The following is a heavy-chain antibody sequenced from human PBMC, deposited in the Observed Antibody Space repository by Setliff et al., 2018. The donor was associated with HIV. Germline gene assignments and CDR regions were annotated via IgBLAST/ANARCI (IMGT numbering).Heavy chain of an antibody. CDR2: SYYDNNV. J-gene: IGHJ4*02. D-gene: IGHD3-16*01. CDR1: GDSIRSTTYY. Sequence: SETLSLTCAVSGDSIRSTTYYWGWIRQPPGKGLEWIGSSYYDNNVDHNPSLKGRISISLDTSRNQFSLRLTSATAADTAVYFCARVKSGTLGGYVDYWGQGTLVTVSS. CDR3: ARVKSGTLGGYVDY. V-gene: IGHV4-39*07.